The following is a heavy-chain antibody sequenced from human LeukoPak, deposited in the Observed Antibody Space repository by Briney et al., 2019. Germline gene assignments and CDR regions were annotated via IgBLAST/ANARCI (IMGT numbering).Heavy chain of an antibody. V-gene: IGHV4-30-4*08. D-gene: IGHD4-17*01. CDR3: ASGGYDYGDYGPDY. Sequence: SETLSLTCTVSGGSISGSSYYWGWIRQPPGKGLEWIGYIYYSGSTYYNPSLKSRVTISVDTSKNQFSLKLSSVTAADTAVYYCASGGYDYGDYGPDYWGQGTLVTVSS. CDR2: IYYSGST. CDR1: GGSISGSSYY. J-gene: IGHJ4*02.